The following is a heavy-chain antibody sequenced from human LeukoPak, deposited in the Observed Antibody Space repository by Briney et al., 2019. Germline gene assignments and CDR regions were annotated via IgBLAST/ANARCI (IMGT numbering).Heavy chain of an antibody. V-gene: IGHV4-30-4*01. Sequence: SETLSLTCTVSGGSISSGDYYWSWIRQPPGTGLEWIGYIYYSGSTYYNPSLKSRVTISVDTSKNQFSLELSSVTAADTAVYYCARVYDSSGYYWDYWGQGTLVTVSS. D-gene: IGHD3-22*01. CDR1: GGSISSGDYY. CDR3: ARVYDSSGYYWDY. J-gene: IGHJ4*02. CDR2: IYYSGST.